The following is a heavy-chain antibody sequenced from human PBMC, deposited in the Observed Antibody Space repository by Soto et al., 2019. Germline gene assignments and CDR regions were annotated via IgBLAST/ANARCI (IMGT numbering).Heavy chain of an antibody. V-gene: IGHV3-23*01. Sequence: GGTLRLSCAASGFNVGAFAVNWVRQAPGKGLEWVSGISVSDAFIYYADPVRGRFSISRYASENILYLQMNSLRVDDTALYYCTRETVAGITGLDYWGPGTLVTAPQ. CDR2: ISVSDAFI. CDR3: TRETVAGITGLDY. J-gene: IGHJ4*02. CDR1: GFNVGAFA. D-gene: IGHD1-20*01.